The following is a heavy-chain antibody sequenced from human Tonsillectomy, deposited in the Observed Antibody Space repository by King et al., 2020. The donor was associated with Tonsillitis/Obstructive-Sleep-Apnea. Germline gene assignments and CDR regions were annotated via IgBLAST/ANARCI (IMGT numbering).Heavy chain of an antibody. CDR2: IYYSGST. CDR3: AITMIVVVVGNYFDY. Sequence: LQLQESGPGLGKPSETLSLTCTVSGGSISSSSYYWGWIRQPPGKGLEWIGSIYYSGSTHYNPSLKSRVTISVDTSKNQFSLKLSSVTAADTAVYYCAITMIVVVVGNYFDYWGQGTLVTVSS. D-gene: IGHD3-22*01. V-gene: IGHV4-39*01. J-gene: IGHJ4*02. CDR1: GGSISSSSYY.